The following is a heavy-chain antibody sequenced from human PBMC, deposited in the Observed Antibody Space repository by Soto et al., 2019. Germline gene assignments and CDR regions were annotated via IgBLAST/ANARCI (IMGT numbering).Heavy chain of an antibody. V-gene: IGHV4-31*11. CDR1: GGSFRGYY. CDR2: IYYTGKT. Sequence: SETLSLTCAVSGGSFRGYYWTWIRQRPGKGLEWMGYIYYTGKTYYNPSLESRLTMSVDRSKNQFSLRLTSVTAADTAVYFCGRDLTSNANCIDPWGQGTLVTVSS. CDR3: GRDLTSNANCIDP. D-gene: IGHD2-2*01. J-gene: IGHJ5*02.